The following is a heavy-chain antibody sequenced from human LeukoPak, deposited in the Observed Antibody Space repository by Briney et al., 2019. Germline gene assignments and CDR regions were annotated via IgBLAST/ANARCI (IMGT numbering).Heavy chain of an antibody. CDR2: IRNKASGGTA. CDR3: TRAYSTGWLGINDY. Sequence: GRSLRLSCTTSGFTFSDYAVTWVRQAPGKGLEWVGFIRNKASGGTADYAASVKGRFTISRDDSKTIAYLLMNSLKTEDTAVYYCTRAYSTGWLGINDYWGQGALVTVSS. J-gene: IGHJ4*02. V-gene: IGHV3-49*04. D-gene: IGHD6-19*01. CDR1: GFTFSDYA.